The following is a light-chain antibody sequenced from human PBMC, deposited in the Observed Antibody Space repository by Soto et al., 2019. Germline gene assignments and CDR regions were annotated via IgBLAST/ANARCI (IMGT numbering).Light chain of an antibody. J-gene: IGKJ4*01. CDR1: QSVSSN. Sequence: EIVMTQSPATLSVSPGERATLSCRASQSVSSNLAWYQQKPGQAPRLLIYGASTRATGIPDRFSGSGSGTEFTLTISSLHFEDIAVYFCQQYNNWPLTFGGGTKVDIK. CDR2: GAS. CDR3: QQYNNWPLT. V-gene: IGKV3-15*01.